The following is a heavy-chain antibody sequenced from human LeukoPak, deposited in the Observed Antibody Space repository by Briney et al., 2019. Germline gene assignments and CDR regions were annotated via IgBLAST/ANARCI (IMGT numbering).Heavy chain of an antibody. V-gene: IGHV4-59*08. CDR1: GGSISSYY. CDR3: TRHDAVPVIGYGMGV. J-gene: IGHJ6*02. D-gene: IGHD3-16*02. Sequence: SETLSLTCTVSGGSISSYYWSWIRQPPGKGLEWVGYIYYNGITNYNPSLESRVTISVDTSKNQFSLKLSSVTAADTAVYYCTRHDAVPVIGYGMGVWGQGTTVTVSS. CDR2: IYYNGIT.